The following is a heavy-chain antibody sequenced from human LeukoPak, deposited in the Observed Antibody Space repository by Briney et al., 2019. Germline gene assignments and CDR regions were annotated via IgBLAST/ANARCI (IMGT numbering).Heavy chain of an antibody. CDR1: GFTFSSYA. CDR2: ISGSGGST. Sequence: GGSLRLSCAASGFTFSSYAMSWVRQAPGKGLEWVSAISGSGGSTYYADSVKGRFTISRDNSKNTLYLQMDSLRAEDTAVYYCAKVSDIVATIPGYFDYWGQGTLVTVSS. J-gene: IGHJ4*02. CDR3: AKVSDIVATIPGYFDY. V-gene: IGHV3-23*01. D-gene: IGHD5-12*01.